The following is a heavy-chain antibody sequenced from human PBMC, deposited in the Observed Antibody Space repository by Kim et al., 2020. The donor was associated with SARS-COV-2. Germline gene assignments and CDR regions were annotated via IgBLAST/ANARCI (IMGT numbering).Heavy chain of an antibody. V-gene: IGHV4-34*01. CDR1: GGSFSGYY. CDR3: ARGLYYDSSGYPY. D-gene: IGHD3-22*01. J-gene: IGHJ4*02. CDR2: INHSGST. Sequence: SETLSLTCAVYGGSFSGYYWSWIRQPPGKGLEWIGEINHSGSTNYNPSLKSRVTISVDTSKNQFSLKLSSVTAADTAVYYCARGLYYDSSGYPYWGQGTLVTVSS.